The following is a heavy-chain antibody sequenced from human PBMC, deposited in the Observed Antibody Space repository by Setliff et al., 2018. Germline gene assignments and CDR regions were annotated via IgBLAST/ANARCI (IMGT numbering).Heavy chain of an antibody. CDR2: IKNKVDGETT. J-gene: IGHJ3*01. D-gene: IGHD3-16*01. Sequence: GGSLRLSCAASGFTFSNAWMTWVRQAPGKGPEWVGRIKNKVDGETTDYAAPVKGRFTISRDNSKDTLYLQMTSLKTEDTGVYYCSTVAAYTGRNIGSRGTDAFHLWGQGTMVTVSS. V-gene: IGHV3-15*01. CDR1: GFTFSNAW. CDR3: STVAAYTGRNIGSRGTDAFHL.